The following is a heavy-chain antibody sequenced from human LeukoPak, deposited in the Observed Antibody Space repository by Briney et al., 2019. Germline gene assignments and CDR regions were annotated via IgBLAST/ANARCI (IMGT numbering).Heavy chain of an antibody. CDR1: GFTFDDYG. CDR2: ISYDGTNK. D-gene: IGHD2-15*01. V-gene: IGHV3-30*05. Sequence: PGGSLRLSCAASGFTFDDYGMSWVRQAPGKGLEWVALISYDGTNKYYADSVKGRFAISRDNSKNTLYLQMNSLRAEDTAVYYCARSVPLPFYYYMDVWGKGTTVTVSS. CDR3: ARSVPLPFYYYMDV. J-gene: IGHJ6*03.